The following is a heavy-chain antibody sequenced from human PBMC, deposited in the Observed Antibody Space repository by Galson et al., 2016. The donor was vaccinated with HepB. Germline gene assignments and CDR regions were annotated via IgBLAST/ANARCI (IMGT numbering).Heavy chain of an antibody. J-gene: IGHJ6*02. Sequence: SLRLSCAASGFTVSNNYTTWVRQAPGKGLEWVAVIYSGGRTYYADSVKGRFTISSDNSKNTLFLQMNSLRAEDTAVYYCATSPNNNVWGQGTTVTVSS. CDR2: IYSGGRT. CDR1: GFTVSNNY. D-gene: IGHD1/OR15-1a*01. V-gene: IGHV3-53*01. CDR3: ATSPNNNV.